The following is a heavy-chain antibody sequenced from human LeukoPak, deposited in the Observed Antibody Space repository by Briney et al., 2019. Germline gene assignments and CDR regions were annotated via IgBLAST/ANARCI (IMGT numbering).Heavy chain of an antibody. V-gene: IGHV4-34*01. CDR3: VRDFDY. CDR2: IHHSGSA. Sequence: SETLSLTCAVYGGSFSGYFWSWIRQPPGKGLEWIATIHHSGSAYYNPSLTSRVTISVDTSNNQFSLKLSSVTAADTAVYYCVRDFDYWGQGALVTVSS. J-gene: IGHJ4*02. CDR1: GGSFSGYF.